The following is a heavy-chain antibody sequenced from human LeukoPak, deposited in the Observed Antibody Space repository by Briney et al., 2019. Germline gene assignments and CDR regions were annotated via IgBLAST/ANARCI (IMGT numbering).Heavy chain of an antibody. J-gene: IGHJ5*02. V-gene: IGHV1-8*01. D-gene: IGHD2-8*01. CDR1: GYTFTSYD. CDR3: ARGRYGMGYCSNGVCNNWFDP. Sequence: ASVKVSSKASGYTFTSYDINWVRQATGQGLEWMGWMNPNSGNTGYAQKFQGRVTMTRHTSISTAYMELSSLRSEDTAVYYCARGRYGMGYCSNGVCNNWFDPWGQGTLVTVSS. CDR2: MNPNSGNT.